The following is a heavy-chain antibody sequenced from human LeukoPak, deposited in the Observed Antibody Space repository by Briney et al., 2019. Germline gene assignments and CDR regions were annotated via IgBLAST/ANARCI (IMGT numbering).Heavy chain of an antibody. CDR3: VRDPSGSGFAFDS. J-gene: IGHJ4*02. CDR1: GFIFSNDA. D-gene: IGHD1-1*01. CDR2: IWFDGSNK. Sequence: PGGSLRLSCAASGFIFSNDAMHWVRQAPGKGLEWVAFIWFDGSNKHYADSVKGRFTISRDNSEDTLYLQMNSPRAEDTAVYYCVRDPSGSGFAFDSWAREPWSPSPQ. V-gene: IGHV3-33*01.